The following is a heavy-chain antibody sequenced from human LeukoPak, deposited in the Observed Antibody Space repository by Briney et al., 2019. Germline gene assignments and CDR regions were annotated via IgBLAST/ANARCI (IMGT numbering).Heavy chain of an antibody. Sequence: GGSLRLSCAASGFTVSSNYMSWVRKAPGQGLELVSVIYSGGSTYYADSVKGRFTISRDNSKNTLYLQMNSLRAEDTAVYYCARDSPTVTNYYYYYYMDVWGKGTTVTVSS. J-gene: IGHJ6*03. CDR2: IYSGGST. CDR3: ARDSPTVTNYYYYYYMDV. CDR1: GFTVSSNY. D-gene: IGHD4-11*01. V-gene: IGHV3-53*01.